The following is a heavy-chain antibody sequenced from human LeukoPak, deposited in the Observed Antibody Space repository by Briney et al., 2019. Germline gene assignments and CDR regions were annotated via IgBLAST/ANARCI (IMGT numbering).Heavy chain of an antibody. CDR1: GFTFSSYG. Sequence: GGSLRLSCAASGFTFSSYGMNWVRQAPGKGLEWVAVISYDGSNKYYADSVEGRFTISRDNSKNTLFVQMSSLRAEDTAVYYCARGEYYSDTSSYFDYWGQGTLVTVSS. CDR3: ARGEYYSDTSSYFDY. V-gene: IGHV3-30*03. J-gene: IGHJ4*02. D-gene: IGHD3-22*01. CDR2: ISYDGSNK.